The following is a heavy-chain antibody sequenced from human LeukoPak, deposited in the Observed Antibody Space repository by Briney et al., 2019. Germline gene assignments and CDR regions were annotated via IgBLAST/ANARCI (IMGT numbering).Heavy chain of an antibody. Sequence: SVKVSCKASGGTFSSYAISWVRQAPGQGLEWMGGIIPIFGTANYAQKFQGRVTTTADESTSTAYMELSSLRSEDTAVYYCAVIASSTAHYYYYYMDVWGKGTTVTVSS. CDR3: AVIASSTAHYYYYYMDV. J-gene: IGHJ6*03. V-gene: IGHV1-69*01. CDR1: GGTFSSYA. CDR2: IIPIFGTA. D-gene: IGHD2/OR15-2a*01.